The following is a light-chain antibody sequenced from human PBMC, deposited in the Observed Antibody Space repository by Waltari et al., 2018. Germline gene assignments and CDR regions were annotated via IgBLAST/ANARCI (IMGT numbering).Light chain of an antibody. Sequence: VALGQTVRITCQGDSLRSYYASWYQQKPGQAPVLVIDGKKNRPSGIPDRFSGSSLGTTASLTITGAQAEDEADYYCNSRDSSGNHWVFGGGTKLTVL. J-gene: IGLJ3*02. CDR3: NSRDSSGNHWV. CDR1: SLRSYY. V-gene: IGLV3-19*01. CDR2: GKK.